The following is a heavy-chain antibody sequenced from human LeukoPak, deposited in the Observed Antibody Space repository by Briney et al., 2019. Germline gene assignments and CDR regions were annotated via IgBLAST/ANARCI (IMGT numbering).Heavy chain of an antibody. J-gene: IGHJ6*03. V-gene: IGHV3-7*01. CDR3: ARGLRGLNYYYYYMDV. D-gene: IGHD5-12*01. CDR1: GFTFSSYW. CDR2: IKQDGSEE. Sequence: PGGSLRLSCAASGFTFSSYWMSWVRQAPGKGLEWVANIKQDGSEEYYVDSVKGRFTISRDNAKNSLYLQMNSLRAEDTAVYYCARGLRGLNYYYYYMDVWGKGTTVTISS.